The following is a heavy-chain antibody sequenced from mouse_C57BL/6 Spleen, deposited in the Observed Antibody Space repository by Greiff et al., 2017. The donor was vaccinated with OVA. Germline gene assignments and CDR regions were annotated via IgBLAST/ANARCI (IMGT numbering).Heavy chain of an antibody. V-gene: IGHV5-17*01. CDR3: ARSDYDVFYYAMDY. CDR1: GFTFSDYG. D-gene: IGHD2-4*01. J-gene: IGHJ4*01. CDR2: ISSGSSTI. Sequence: VQLQQSGGGLVKPGGSLKLSCAASGFTFSDYGMHWVRQAPEKGLEWVAYISSGSSTIYYADTVKGRFTISRDNAKNTLFLQMTSLRSEDTAMYYCARSDYDVFYYAMDYWGQGTSVTVSS.